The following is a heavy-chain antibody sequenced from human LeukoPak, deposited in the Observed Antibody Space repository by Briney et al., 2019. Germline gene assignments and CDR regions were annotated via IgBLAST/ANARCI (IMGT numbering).Heavy chain of an antibody. Sequence: GGSLRLSCAASEFTFSSYSMNWVRQAPGKGLEWISYISSDSSTIHYADSVKGRFTISRDNSKNTLYLQMNSLRAEDTAVYYCAKDSRWAAPYYMDVWGKGTTVTVSS. D-gene: IGHD3-16*01. CDR1: EFTFSSYS. CDR3: AKDSRWAAPYYMDV. V-gene: IGHV3-48*01. CDR2: ISSDSSTI. J-gene: IGHJ6*03.